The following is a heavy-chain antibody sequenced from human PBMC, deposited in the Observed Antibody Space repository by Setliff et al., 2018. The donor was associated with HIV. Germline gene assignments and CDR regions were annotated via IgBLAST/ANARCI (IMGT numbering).Heavy chain of an antibody. CDR2: IHAGNGYT. D-gene: IGHD2-2*02. CDR3: ARDRRPAGINDGYGYLDY. Sequence: ASVKVSCKASGYTFTSYAMHWVRQAPGQRLEWMGWIHAGNGYTKYSQKFQGRVTFTRDTSASAAYMDLSSLRSEDTAVYYCARDRRPAGINDGYGYLDYWGQGTLVTVSS. J-gene: IGHJ4*02. V-gene: IGHV1-3*01. CDR1: GYTFTSYA.